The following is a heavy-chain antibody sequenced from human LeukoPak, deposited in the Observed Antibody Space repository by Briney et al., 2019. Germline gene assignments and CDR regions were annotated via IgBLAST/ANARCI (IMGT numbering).Heavy chain of an antibody. D-gene: IGHD6-19*01. J-gene: IGHJ6*03. CDR1: GGSISSGSYY. CDR2: IYTSGST. V-gene: IGHV4-61*02. Sequence: SQTLSLTCTVSGGSISSGSYYWSWIRQPAGKGLEWIGRIYTSGSTNYNPSLKSRVTISVDTSKNQFSLKLSSVTAADTAVYYCARGGYSSGWSVRYYYYYMDAWGKGTTVTISS. CDR3: ARGGYSSGWSVRYYYYYMDA.